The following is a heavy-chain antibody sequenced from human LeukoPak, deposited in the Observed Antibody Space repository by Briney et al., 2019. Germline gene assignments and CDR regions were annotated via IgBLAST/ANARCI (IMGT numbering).Heavy chain of an antibody. CDR2: INPNSGGT. CDR3: ARDSATVTTSGAFDI. J-gene: IGHJ3*02. V-gene: IGHV1-2*02. D-gene: IGHD4-17*01. CDR1: GYTFTGYY. Sequence: ASVKVSCKASGYTFTGYYMHWVRQAAGQRLEWMGWINPNSGGTNYAQKFQGRVTMTRDTSISTAYMELSRLRSDDTAVYYCARDSATVTTSGAFDIWGQGTMVTVSS.